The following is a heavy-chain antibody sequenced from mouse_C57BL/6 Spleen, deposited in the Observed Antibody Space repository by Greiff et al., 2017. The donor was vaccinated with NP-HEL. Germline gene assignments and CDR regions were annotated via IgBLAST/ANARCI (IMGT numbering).Heavy chain of an antibody. D-gene: IGHD4-1*01. CDR2: IHPNSGST. V-gene: IGHV1-64*01. Sequence: QVQLQQPGAELVKPGASVKLSCKASGYTFTSYWMHWVKQRPGQGLEWIGMIHPNSGSTNYNEKFKSKATLTVDKSSSTAYMQLSSLTSEDSAVYDCARSPGTYAMDYWGQGTSVTVSS. CDR3: ARSPGTYAMDY. CDR1: GYTFTSYW. J-gene: IGHJ4*01.